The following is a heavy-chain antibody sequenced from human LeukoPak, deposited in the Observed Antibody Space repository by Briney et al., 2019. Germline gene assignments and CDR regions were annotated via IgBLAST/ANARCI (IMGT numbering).Heavy chain of an antibody. CDR1: GFTFSSYS. CDR3: ARDLTNYDILGDAFDI. D-gene: IGHD3-9*01. J-gene: IGHJ3*02. CDR2: ISSSSTTI. Sequence: PGGSLRLSCAASGFTFSSYSMNWVRQAPGKGLEWVSYISSSSTTIYYADSVKGRFTISRDNAKKSLYPQMNSLRAEDTAVYYCARDLTNYDILGDAFDIWGQGTMVTVSS. V-gene: IGHV3-48*04.